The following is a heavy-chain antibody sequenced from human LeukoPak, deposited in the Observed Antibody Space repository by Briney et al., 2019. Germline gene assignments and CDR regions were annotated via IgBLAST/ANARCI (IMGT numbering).Heavy chain of an antibody. CDR1: GFTFSNYA. Sequence: QPGGSLRLSCAASGFTFSNYAMSWVRQAPGKGLEWVSTISNSGAGTYYADSVKGRFTISRDNSKNTLYLQMNSLRAEDTAVYYCARDSDFWSGLRSYYYYGMDVWGQGTTVTVSS. J-gene: IGHJ6*02. V-gene: IGHV3-23*01. CDR2: ISNSGAGT. D-gene: IGHD3-3*01. CDR3: ARDSDFWSGLRSYYYYGMDV.